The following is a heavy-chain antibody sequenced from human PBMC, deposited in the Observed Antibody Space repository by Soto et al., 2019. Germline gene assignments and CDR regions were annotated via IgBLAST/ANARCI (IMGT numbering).Heavy chain of an antibody. J-gene: IGHJ5*02. CDR3: AGSEYSSSSGYWFDP. CDR2: IDPSDSYT. Sequence: PGESLKISCKGSGYSFTSYWISWVRQMPGKGLEWMGRIDPSDSYTNYSPSFQGHVTISADKSISTAYLQWSSLKASDTAMYYCAGSEYSSSSGYWFDPWGQGTLVTVS. V-gene: IGHV5-10-1*01. D-gene: IGHD6-6*01. CDR1: GYSFTSYW.